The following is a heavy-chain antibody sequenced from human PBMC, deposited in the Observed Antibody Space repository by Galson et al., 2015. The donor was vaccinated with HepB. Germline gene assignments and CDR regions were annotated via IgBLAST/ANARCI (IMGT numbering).Heavy chain of an antibody. CDR2: ISYDGSTK. CDR3: ARTPQLWYEATLFDN. Sequence: LRLSCAASGFSFSTYAMHWVRQAPGKGLEWVAVISYDGSTKYYADSVKGRFTISRDNSKNTLSLQMNSLTAEDTAVYFCARTPQLWYEATLFDNWGQGTLVTVTS. CDR1: GFSFSTYA. D-gene: IGHD5-18*01. V-gene: IGHV3-30-3*01. J-gene: IGHJ4*02.